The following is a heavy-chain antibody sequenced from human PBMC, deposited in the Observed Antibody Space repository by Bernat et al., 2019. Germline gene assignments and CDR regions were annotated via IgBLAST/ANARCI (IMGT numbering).Heavy chain of an antibody. CDR3: ARAFGDYPTDY. J-gene: IGHJ4*02. CDR1: GFMFSSYG. D-gene: IGHD4-17*01. V-gene: IGHV3-33*01. CDR2: IWFDGSNK. Sequence: QVQLVESGGGVVQPGRSLRLSCAASGFMFSSYGMHWVRQAPGKGLEWLSAIWFDGSNKYYADSVKGRFTISRVNSKNTLYLQMNSLRPDDTAVYFCARAFGDYPTDYWGQGTLVTVSS.